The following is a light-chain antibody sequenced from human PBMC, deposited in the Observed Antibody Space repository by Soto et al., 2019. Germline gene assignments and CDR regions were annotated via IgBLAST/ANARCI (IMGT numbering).Light chain of an antibody. J-gene: IGKJ5*01. CDR1: HTISSW. Sequence: DIQMTQSPSTLSGSVGDRVTITCRARHTISSWSPSYTHKPRKAPTLLTYMAPPLKRGAPPRCSGTGSGTEFSLTISTLQPDDFAPYYSQQSYSTPIPFGKGTRWRL. V-gene: IGKV1-5*03. CDR2: MAP. CDR3: QQSYSTPIP.